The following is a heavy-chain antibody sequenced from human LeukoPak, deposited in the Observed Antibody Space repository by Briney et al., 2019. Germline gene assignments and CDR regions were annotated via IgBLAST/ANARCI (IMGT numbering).Heavy chain of an antibody. CDR2: INPSGGST. CDR3: ARDLAYYYGSGSYPGGDY. J-gene: IGHJ4*02. CDR1: GYTFTSYY. V-gene: IGHV1-46*01. D-gene: IGHD3-10*01. Sequence: RASVKVSCKASGYTFTSYYMHWVRQAPGQGLEWMGLINPSGGSTSYAQKFQGRVTMTRDMSTSTVYMELSSLRSEDTAVYYCARDLAYYYGSGSYPGGDYWGQGTLVTVSS.